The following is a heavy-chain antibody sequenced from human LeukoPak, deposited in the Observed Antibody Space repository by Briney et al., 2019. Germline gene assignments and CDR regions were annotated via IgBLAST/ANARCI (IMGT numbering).Heavy chain of an antibody. CDR3: ARRYYDNFDY. CDR2: IKEDGSEK. D-gene: IGHD3-22*01. Sequence: PGGSLRLSCAASGFTFSSYWMSWVRQAPGKGLEWVANIKEDGSEKYYVDSVKGRLTISRGNAKNSLYLQMNSLRAGDTAVYYCARRYYDNFDYWGEGTLVTVSS. CDR1: GFTFSSYW. J-gene: IGHJ4*02. V-gene: IGHV3-7*01.